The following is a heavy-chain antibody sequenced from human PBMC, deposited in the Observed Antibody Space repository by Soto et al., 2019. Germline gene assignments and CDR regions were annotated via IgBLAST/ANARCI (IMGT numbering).Heavy chain of an antibody. J-gene: IGHJ4*01. V-gene: IGHV3-30*18. Sequence: QVQLVESGGGVVQPGRSLRLSCAASGFTFSSYGMHWVRQAPGKGLEWVAVISYDGSNKYYADSVKGRFTISRDNSKNTLYLQLNSLIAEDTAVYYCTKEHDVSGSYFFDYCVQGTLVTVSS. CDR3: TKEHDVSGSYFFDY. CDR1: GFTFSSYG. CDR2: ISYDGSNK. D-gene: IGHD1-26*01.